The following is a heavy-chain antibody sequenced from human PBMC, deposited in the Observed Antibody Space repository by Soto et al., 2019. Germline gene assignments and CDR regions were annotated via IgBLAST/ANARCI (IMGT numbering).Heavy chain of an antibody. CDR1: GYTFTSYA. CDR2: INAGNGNT. D-gene: IGHD3-10*01. CDR3: ARVRGAGSDYYYYGMDV. J-gene: IGHJ6*04. Sequence: QVQLVQSGAEVKKPGASVKVSCKASGYTFTSYAMHWVRQAPGQRLERMGWINAGNGNTKYSQKFQARVTITRDTSARTAYMELSSPRSEATAVYYCARVRGAGSDYYYYGMDVWGKGTTVTVSS. V-gene: IGHV1-3*01.